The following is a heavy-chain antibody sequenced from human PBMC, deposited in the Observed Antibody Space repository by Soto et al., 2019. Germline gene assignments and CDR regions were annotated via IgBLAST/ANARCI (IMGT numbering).Heavy chain of an antibody. J-gene: IGHJ3*02. CDR3: ARVVPSSIAARYAFDI. Sequence: PSETLSLTCTVSGGSISSGDYYWSWIRQPPGKGLEWIGYIYYSGSTYYNPSLKSRVTISVDTSKNQFSLKLSSVTAADTAVYYCARVVPSSIAARYAFDIWGQGTMVTVSS. CDR1: GGSISSGDYY. D-gene: IGHD6-6*01. V-gene: IGHV4-30-4*01. CDR2: IYYSGST.